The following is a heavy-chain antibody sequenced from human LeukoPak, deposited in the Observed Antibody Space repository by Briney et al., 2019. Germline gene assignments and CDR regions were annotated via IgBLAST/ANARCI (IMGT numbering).Heavy chain of an antibody. D-gene: IGHD4-17*01. CDR3: AHTETVTTSEYFQH. Sequence: SGPTLAKPTQTLTLTCTFSGFSLSTSGVGVGWILQPPGKALEWLALIYWDDDKRYSPSLKSRLTIPKDTSKNQLVLTTTNRDPVDTATYYCAHTETVTTSEYFQHWGQGTLVTVSS. V-gene: IGHV2-5*02. CDR2: IYWDDDK. CDR1: GFSLSTSGVG. J-gene: IGHJ1*01.